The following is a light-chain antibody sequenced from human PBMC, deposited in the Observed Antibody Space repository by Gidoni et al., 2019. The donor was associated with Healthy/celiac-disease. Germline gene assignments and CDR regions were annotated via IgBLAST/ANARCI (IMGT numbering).Light chain of an antibody. CDR1: QSLLHSNGYNY. V-gene: IGKV2-28*01. Sequence: DIVMTQSPLSLPVTPGEPASISCRSSQSLLHSNGYNYLDWYLQKPGQSPQLLIYLGSNRDSGVPYRFSGSGSGTDFTLKISRVEAEDVGVYYCMQALQTPNTFGQXTKLEIK. J-gene: IGKJ2*01. CDR3: MQALQTPNT. CDR2: LGS.